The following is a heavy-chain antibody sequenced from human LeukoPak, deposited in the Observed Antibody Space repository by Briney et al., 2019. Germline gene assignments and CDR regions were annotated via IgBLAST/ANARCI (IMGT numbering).Heavy chain of an antibody. D-gene: IGHD6-13*01. J-gene: IGHJ4*02. CDR2: ISGSGGST. CDR1: GFTFSSYA. Sequence: GGSLRLSCAASGFTFSSYAMSWVRQAPGKGLEWVSAISGSGGSTYYADSVKGRFTISRDNSKNTLYLQMNSLRADDTAVYYCAKDRPTVYSSSWLHFLDSWGQGTLVTVSS. V-gene: IGHV3-23*01. CDR3: AKDRPTVYSSSWLHFLDS.